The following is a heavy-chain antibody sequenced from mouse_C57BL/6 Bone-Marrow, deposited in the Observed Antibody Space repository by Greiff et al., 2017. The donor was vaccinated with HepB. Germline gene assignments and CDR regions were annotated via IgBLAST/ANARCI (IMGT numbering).Heavy chain of an antibody. CDR2: IDPSDSYT. CDR3: ARRGYGGLPWFAY. V-gene: IGHV1-69*01. CDR1: GYTLPSYW. Sequence: QVQLQQPGAELVMPGASVKLSCKASGYTLPSYWMPWVKQRPGQGLEWIGEIDPSDSYTNYNQKFKGKSTLTVGKSSSTAYMQLCSLTAEDSAVYYCARRGYGGLPWFAYWGQGTLVTVSA. J-gene: IGHJ3*01. D-gene: IGHD1-1*02.